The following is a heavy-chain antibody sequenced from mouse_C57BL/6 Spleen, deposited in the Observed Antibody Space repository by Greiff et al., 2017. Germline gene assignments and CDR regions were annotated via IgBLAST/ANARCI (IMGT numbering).Heavy chain of an antibody. CDR1: GFTFSDYG. V-gene: IGHV5-17*01. J-gene: IGHJ2*01. D-gene: IGHD4-1*01. CDR3: ARPRDNYELGPYYFDY. CDR2: ISSGSSTI. Sequence: EVKLVESGGGLVKPGGSLKLSCAASGFTFSDYGMHWVRQAPEKGLEWVAYISSGSSTIYYADTVKGRFTISRDNAKNTLFLQMTSLRSEDTAMSYCARPRDNYELGPYYFDYWGQGTTLTVSS.